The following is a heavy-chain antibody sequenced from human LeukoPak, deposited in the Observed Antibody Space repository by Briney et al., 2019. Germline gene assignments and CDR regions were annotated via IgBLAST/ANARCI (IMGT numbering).Heavy chain of an antibody. D-gene: IGHD2-21*02. CDR1: GFTFGDYA. J-gene: IGHJ3*02. V-gene: IGHV3-49*04. Sequence: GGSLRLSCTASGFTFGDYAMSWVRQAPGKGLEWVGFIRSKAYGGTTEYAASVKGRFTISRDDSQSIAYLQMNSLKTEDTAVYYCTREGAYCGGDCYNDAFDIWGQGTMVTVSS. CDR3: TREGAYCGGDCYNDAFDI. CDR2: IRSKAYGGTT.